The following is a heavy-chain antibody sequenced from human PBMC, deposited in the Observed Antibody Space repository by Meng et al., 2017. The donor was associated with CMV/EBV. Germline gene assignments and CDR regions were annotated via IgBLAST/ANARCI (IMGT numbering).Heavy chain of an antibody. D-gene: IGHD2-2*01. CDR1: GGSISSSSYY. V-gene: IGHV4-39*01. Sequence: SETLSLTCTVSGGSISSSSYYWGWKRQPPGKGLEWIGSIYYSGSTSYNPSPKRRVTISVDTSKNQFSLKLSSVTAADTAVYYCASEILNYCSSTSCYHTSYGMDVWGQGTTVTVSS. CDR3: ASEILNYCSSTSCYHTSYGMDV. J-gene: IGHJ6*02. CDR2: IYYSGST.